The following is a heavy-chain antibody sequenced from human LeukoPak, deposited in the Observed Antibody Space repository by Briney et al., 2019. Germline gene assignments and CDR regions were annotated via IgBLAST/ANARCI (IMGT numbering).Heavy chain of an antibody. CDR2: INHSGST. V-gene: IGHV4-34*07. CDR1: GGSFSGYY. J-gene: IGHJ5*02. Sequence: SENLSLTCAVYGGSFSGYYWSWIRQPPGKGLEWIGEINHSGSTNYNPSLKSRVTISVDTSKNQFSLKLSSVTAADTAVYYCAYSSSWYPAWGQGTLVTVSS. CDR3: AYSSSWYPA. D-gene: IGHD6-13*01.